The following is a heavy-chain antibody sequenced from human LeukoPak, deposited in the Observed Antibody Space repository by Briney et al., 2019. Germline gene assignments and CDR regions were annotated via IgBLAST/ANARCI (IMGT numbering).Heavy chain of an antibody. D-gene: IGHD2-2*01. CDR2: ISYDESDK. J-gene: IGHJ6*02. CDR1: GFTFSSYA. Sequence: GGSLRLSCAASGFTFSSYALHWVRQAPGRGLEWVALISYDESDKYYADFVKGRFAISRDNFKNTLYLQMNSLRAEDTAVYYCARDRGTTPKYYFGTDVWGQGTTVAVSS. CDR3: ARDRGTTPKYYFGTDV. V-gene: IGHV3-30*03.